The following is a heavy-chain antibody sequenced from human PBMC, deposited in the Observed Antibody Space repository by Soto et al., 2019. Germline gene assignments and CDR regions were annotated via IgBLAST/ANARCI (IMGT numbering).Heavy chain of an antibody. CDR3: AKDRRCSGGRCYLSWWRQYFYGMDV. J-gene: IGHJ6*01. Sequence: QVQLVESGGGVVQPGRSLRLSCAASGFTFSSYGMHWVRQAPGKGLEWVAVISYDGSNKYYADSVKGRFTISRDNCKDTLYLHLSSLRAEDMAVYYRAKDRRCSGGRCYLSWWRQYFYGMDVWGQGTTVTVSS. CDR2: ISYDGSNK. CDR1: GFTFSSYG. V-gene: IGHV3-30*18. D-gene: IGHD2-15*01.